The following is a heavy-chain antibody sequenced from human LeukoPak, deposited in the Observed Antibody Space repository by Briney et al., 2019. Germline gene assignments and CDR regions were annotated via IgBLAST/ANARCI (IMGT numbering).Heavy chain of an antibody. CDR1: GGSISSYY. J-gene: IGHJ4*02. Sequence: SETLSLTCTVSGGSISSYYWSWIRQPPGKGLEWIGYIYYSGSTNHNPSLKSRVTISVDTSKNQFSLKLSSVTAADTAVYYCARGGRGYSYGHFDYWGQGTLVTVSS. D-gene: IGHD5-18*01. V-gene: IGHV4-59*01. CDR2: IYYSGST. CDR3: ARGGRGYSYGHFDY.